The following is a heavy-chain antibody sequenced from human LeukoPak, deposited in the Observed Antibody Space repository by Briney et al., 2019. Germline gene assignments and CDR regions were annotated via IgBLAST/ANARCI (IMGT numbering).Heavy chain of an antibody. Sequence: GGSLRLSCAASGFTFSSYGMHWVRQAPGKGLEWVAVIWYDGSNKYYADSVKGRFTISRDNSKNTLYLQMNSLRAEDTAVYYCARAPPDPYYYDSSGPGLDPWGQGTLVTVSS. D-gene: IGHD3-22*01. J-gene: IGHJ5*02. CDR3: ARAPPDPYYYDSSGPGLDP. CDR2: IWYDGSNK. CDR1: GFTFSSYG. V-gene: IGHV3-33*01.